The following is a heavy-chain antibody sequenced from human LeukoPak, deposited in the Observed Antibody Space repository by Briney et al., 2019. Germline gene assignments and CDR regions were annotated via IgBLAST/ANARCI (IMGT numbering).Heavy chain of an antibody. Sequence: GGSLRLFCAASGFTFSSYGMHWVRQALGKGLEWVAVISYDGSNKYYADSVKGRFTISRDNSKNTLYLQMNSLRAEDTAVYYCAKDAGYYYYYYYMDVWGKGTTVTVSS. CDR2: ISYDGSNK. CDR1: GFTFSSYG. D-gene: IGHD5-18*01. V-gene: IGHV3-30*18. CDR3: AKDAGYYYYYYYMDV. J-gene: IGHJ6*03.